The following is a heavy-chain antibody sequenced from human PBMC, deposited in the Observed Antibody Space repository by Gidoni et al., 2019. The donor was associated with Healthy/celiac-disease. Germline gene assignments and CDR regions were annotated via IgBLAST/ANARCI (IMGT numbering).Heavy chain of an antibody. D-gene: IGHD3-10*01. J-gene: IGHJ3*02. V-gene: IGHV6-1*01. CDR3: ARDVYYYGSGSYYLYDAFDI. CDR2: TYYRSKWYN. Sequence: QVQLQQSGPGLVKPSQTLSLTCAISGDSVSSNSAAWNWIRQSPSRGLEWLGRTYYRSKWYNDYAVSVKSRITINPDTSKNQFSLQLNSVTPEDTAVYYCARDVYYYGSGSYYLYDAFDIWGQGTMVTVSS. CDR1: GDSVSSNSAA.